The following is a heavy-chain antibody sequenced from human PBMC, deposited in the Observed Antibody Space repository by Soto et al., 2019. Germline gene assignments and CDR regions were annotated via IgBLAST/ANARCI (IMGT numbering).Heavy chain of an antibody. D-gene: IGHD6-19*01. CDR3: ARVARFMRRIAVAGTGSACGY. Sequence: QVQLVQSGAEVKKPGASVKVSCKASGYTFTSYYMHWVRQAPGQGLEWMGIINPSGGSTSYAQKFQGRVTMTRQTSPCTVCMELSSLGSEDTALYYCARVARFMRRIAVAGTGSACGYWGQGTLVTASS. J-gene: IGHJ4*02. CDR1: GYTFTSYY. CDR2: INPSGGST. V-gene: IGHV1-46*03.